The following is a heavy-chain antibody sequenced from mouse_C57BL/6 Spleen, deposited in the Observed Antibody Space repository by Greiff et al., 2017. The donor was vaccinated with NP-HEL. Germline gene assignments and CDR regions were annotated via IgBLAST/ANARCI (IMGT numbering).Heavy chain of an antibody. J-gene: IGHJ2*01. V-gene: IGHV14-4*01. CDR3: TTSNSFDY. CDR2: FDPENGDT. Sequence: VQLQQSGAELVRPGASVKLSCTASGFNIKDDYMHWVKQRPDQGLEWIGWFDPENGDTVYASKFQGKATITADTSSNTAYLQLSSLTSEDTAVYYCTTSNSFDYWGQGTTLTVSS. CDR1: GFNIKDDY.